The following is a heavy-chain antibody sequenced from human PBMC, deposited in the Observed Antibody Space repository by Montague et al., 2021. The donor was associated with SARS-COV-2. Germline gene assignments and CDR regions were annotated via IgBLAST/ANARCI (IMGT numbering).Heavy chain of an antibody. CDR2: IYSSGST. D-gene: IGHD3-22*01. CDR3: ARIWYSSGYQGIYYFDY. V-gene: IGHV4-4*07. Sequence: SETLSLTCTVSGGSISSYYWSWIRQPAGKGLEWIGRIYSSGSTNYNPSLKSRVTMSVDTSKNQFSLKLSSVTAADTAVYYCARIWYSSGYQGIYYFDYWGQGTLVTVSS. J-gene: IGHJ4*02. CDR1: GGSISSYY.